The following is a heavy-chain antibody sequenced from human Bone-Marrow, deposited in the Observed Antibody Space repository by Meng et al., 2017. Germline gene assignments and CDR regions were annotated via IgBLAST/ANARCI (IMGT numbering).Heavy chain of an antibody. Sequence: LMPSDTPYHAVAVYGSSFSCYCWSWFRQTPGTGLEWIGEINHSGSTNYNPSLKSRVTISVDTSKNQFSLKLSSVTAADTAVYYCARLAYDSSGYWFDYWGQGTLVTVSS. CDR2: INHSGST. CDR3: ARLAYDSSGYWFDY. J-gene: IGHJ4*02. V-gene: IGHV4-34*01. CDR1: GSSFSCYC. D-gene: IGHD3-22*01.